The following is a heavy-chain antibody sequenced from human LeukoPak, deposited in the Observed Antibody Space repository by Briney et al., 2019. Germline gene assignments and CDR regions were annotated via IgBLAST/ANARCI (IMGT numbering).Heavy chain of an antibody. Sequence: GGSLRLSCAASKFTFENYAMSWVRQAPGKGLEWVSSISSRGDITFYADSVKGRFTISRDNSKNTLYLQMNSLRAEDTAVYYCARRPLGIYFDYWGQGTYFDYWGQGTLVTVSS. D-gene: IGHD1-26*01. V-gene: IGHV3-23*01. CDR2: ISSRGDIT. CDR1: KFTFENYA. CDR3: ARRPLGIYFDYWGQGTYFDY. J-gene: IGHJ4*02.